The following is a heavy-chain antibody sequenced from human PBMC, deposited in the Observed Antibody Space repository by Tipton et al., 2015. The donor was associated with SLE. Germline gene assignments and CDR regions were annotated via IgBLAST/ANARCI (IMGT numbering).Heavy chain of an antibody. D-gene: IGHD6-19*01. CDR1: GYTFSNFG. V-gene: IGHV1-18*01. CDR3: ARDLDTSGWYWFDP. CDR2: ISPYNGNT. Sequence: QLVQSGAEVKKPGASVKVSCKASGYTFSNFGISWVRQAPGQGLEWMGWISPYNGNTNSAQRFPGRVTMTTDTSTSTAYMELRSLRSDDTAVYYCARDLDTSGWYWFDPWGQGTLVTVSS. J-gene: IGHJ5*02.